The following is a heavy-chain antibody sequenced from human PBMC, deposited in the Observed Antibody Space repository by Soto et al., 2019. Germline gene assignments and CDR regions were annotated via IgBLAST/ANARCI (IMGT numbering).Heavy chain of an antibody. Sequence: ASVKVYCKASGYTFTKYDISWVRQAPGQGLEWLGLISPNSGRPSYAQKFEGRVTMTTDTSTTTAYLELRSLRSDDTAVYYCVRQYYDFWTDYPDFDYWGQGTLVTVSS. CDR2: ISPNSGRP. V-gene: IGHV1-18*04. CDR3: VRQYYDFWTDYPDFDY. D-gene: IGHD3-3*01. J-gene: IGHJ4*02. CDR1: GYTFTKYD.